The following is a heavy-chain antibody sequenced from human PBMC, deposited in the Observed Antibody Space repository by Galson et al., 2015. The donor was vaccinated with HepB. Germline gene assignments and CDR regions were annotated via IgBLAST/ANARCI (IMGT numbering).Heavy chain of an antibody. V-gene: IGHV4-39*01. CDR2: IYYSGST. CDR1: GGSISTSSYY. J-gene: IGHJ4*02. D-gene: IGHD3-3*01. Sequence: SETLSLTCTVSGGSISTSSYYWRWIRQPPGKGLEWIGSIYYSGSTYYNPSLKSRVTISVDTSKNQFSLKLSSVTAADTAVYYCARRTSITIFGVVTRLHFDYWGQGTLVTVSS. CDR3: ARRTSITIFGVVTRLHFDY.